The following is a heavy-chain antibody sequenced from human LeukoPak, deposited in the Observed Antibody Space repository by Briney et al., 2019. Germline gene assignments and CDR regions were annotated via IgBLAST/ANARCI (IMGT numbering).Heavy chain of an antibody. V-gene: IGHV3-21*01. D-gene: IGHD6-19*01. J-gene: IGHJ3*02. CDR2: ISSSSSYI. Sequence: GGSLRLSCAASGFTFSSYGMHWVRQAPGKGLEWVSSISSSSSYIYYADSVKGRFTISRDNAKNSLYLQMNSLRAEDTAVYYCARGLNGQWLVDGFDIWGQGTMVTVSS. CDR1: GFTFSSYG. CDR3: ARGLNGQWLVDGFDI.